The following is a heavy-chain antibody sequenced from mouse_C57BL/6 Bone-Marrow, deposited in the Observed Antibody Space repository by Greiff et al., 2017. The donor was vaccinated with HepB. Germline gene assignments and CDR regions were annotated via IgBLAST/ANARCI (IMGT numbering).Heavy chain of an antibody. CDR1: GFTFSSYA. V-gene: IGHV5-4*01. Sequence: ESGGGLVKPGGSLKLSCAASGFTFSSYAMSWVRQTPEKRLEWVATISDVGSYTYYPDNVKGRFTISRDNAKNNLYLQMSHLKSEDTAMYYCARGGRWLLPYAMDYWGQGTSVTVSS. D-gene: IGHD2-3*01. CDR3: ARGGRWLLPYAMDY. J-gene: IGHJ4*01. CDR2: ISDVGSYT.